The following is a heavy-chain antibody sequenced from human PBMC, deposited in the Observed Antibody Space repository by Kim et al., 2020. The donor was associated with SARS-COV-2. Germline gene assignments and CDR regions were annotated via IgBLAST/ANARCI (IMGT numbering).Heavy chain of an antibody. D-gene: IGHD4-17*01. CDR2: IYSGGST. V-gene: IGHV3-53*01. J-gene: IGHJ5*02. CDR3: ARGAIDYGDYWFDP. CDR1: GFTVSSNY. Sequence: GGSLRLSCAASGFTVSSNYMSWVRQAQGKGLEWVSVIYSGGSTYYRDTAKGRFTISRDNSKNTLYLQMNSLRAEDTAVYDCARGAIDYGDYWFDPWGQGTRVTVPS.